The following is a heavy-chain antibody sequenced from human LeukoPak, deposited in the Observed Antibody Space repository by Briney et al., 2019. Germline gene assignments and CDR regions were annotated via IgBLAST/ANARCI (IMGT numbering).Heavy chain of an antibody. Sequence: GGSPRLSCAASGCTFSSYWMSWVRQAPGKGLEWVANIKQDGSEKYYVDSVKGRFTISRDNAKNSLYLQMNSLRAEDTAVYYCARAPPPMYYYDSSGYLFDYWGQGTLVTVSS. CDR2: IKQDGSEK. J-gene: IGHJ4*02. CDR3: ARAPPPMYYYDSSGYLFDY. D-gene: IGHD3-22*01. CDR1: GCTFSSYW. V-gene: IGHV3-7*01.